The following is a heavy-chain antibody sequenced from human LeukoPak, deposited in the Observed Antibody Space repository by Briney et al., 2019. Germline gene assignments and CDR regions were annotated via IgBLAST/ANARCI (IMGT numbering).Heavy chain of an antibody. CDR1: GGSISSSSYY. V-gene: IGHV4-39*02. Sequence: SETLSLTCTVSGGSISSSSYYWGWIRQPPGKGLEWIGSIYYSGSTYYNPSLKSRVTISVDTSKNQFSLKLSSVTAADTAVYYCARDTTDYWGQGTLVTVSS. CDR2: IYYSGST. J-gene: IGHJ4*02. D-gene: IGHD1-1*01. CDR3: ARDTTDY.